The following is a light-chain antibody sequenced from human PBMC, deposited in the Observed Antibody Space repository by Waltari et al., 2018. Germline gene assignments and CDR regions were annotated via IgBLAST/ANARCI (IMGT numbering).Light chain of an antibody. V-gene: IGKV3-20*01. CDR3: QQYGSSPRVT. Sequence: EIVLTQSPGTLSLSPGERATSPCRASQSVSSSYLAWYQQKPGQAPRLLIYGASSRATGIPDRFSGSGSGTDFTLTISRLEPEDFAVYYCQQYGSSPRVTFGQGTRLEIK. CDR2: GAS. J-gene: IGKJ5*01. CDR1: QSVSSSY.